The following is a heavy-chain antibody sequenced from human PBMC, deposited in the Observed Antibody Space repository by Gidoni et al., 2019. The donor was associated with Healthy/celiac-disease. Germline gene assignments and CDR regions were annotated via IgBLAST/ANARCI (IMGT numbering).Heavy chain of an antibody. V-gene: IGHV3-9*01. CDR3: ATLNSGSYYGYFQH. J-gene: IGHJ1*01. D-gene: IGHD1-26*01. Sequence: EVQLVESGGGLVQPGRSLRLSCAASGFPLDDYAMHWVRQAPGKGREWVSGISWNSGSIGYADSVKGRFTISRDNAKNSLYLQMNSLRAEDTALDYCATLNSGSYYGYFQHWGQGTLVTVSS. CDR2: ISWNSGSI. CDR1: GFPLDDYA.